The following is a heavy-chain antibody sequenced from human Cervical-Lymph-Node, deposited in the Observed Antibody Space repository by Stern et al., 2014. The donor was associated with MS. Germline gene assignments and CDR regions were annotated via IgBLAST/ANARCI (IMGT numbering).Heavy chain of an antibody. Sequence: QLVESGGGLGQPGGSLRLSCAASGFTFNMYTMNWVRQAPGKGLEWISYITSRSSTIYYAASVKGRFTISRDNVKNSLYLQMNSLRAEDTAVYYCARDRLDSLDSWGQGTLVTVSS. V-gene: IGHV3-48*01. CDR3: ARDRLDSLDS. J-gene: IGHJ4*02. CDR2: ITSRSSTI. D-gene: IGHD4-11*01. CDR1: GFTFNMYT.